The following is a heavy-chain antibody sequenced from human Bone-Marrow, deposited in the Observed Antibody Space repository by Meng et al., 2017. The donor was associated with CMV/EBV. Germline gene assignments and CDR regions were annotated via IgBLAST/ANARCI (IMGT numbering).Heavy chain of an antibody. J-gene: IGHJ4*02. CDR1: GFTFSSYW. D-gene: IGHD3-10*01. V-gene: IGHV3-7*01. CDR3: GRGIRGANDY. Sequence: GESLKISCAASGFTFSSYWMSWVRQAPGKGLEWVANIREDGSMEYYVDSVRGRFTISRDNDKNSLDLQMNSLRVEDTAVYYCGRGIRGANDYWGQGTLVTVSS. CDR2: IREDGSME.